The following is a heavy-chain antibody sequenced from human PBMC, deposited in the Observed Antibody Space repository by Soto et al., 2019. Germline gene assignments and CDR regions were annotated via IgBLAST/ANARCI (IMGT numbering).Heavy chain of an antibody. Sequence: GGALTVFCAASGFTVSSYAMSWVRQAPGKGLEWVSAISGSGGSTYYADSVKGRFTISRDNSKNTLYLQMNSLRAEDTAVYYCAKDRRLFDHWGQGPLFPVSP. CDR2: ISGSGGST. CDR1: GFTVSSYA. D-gene: IGHD1-1*01. CDR3: AKDRRLFDH. J-gene: IGHJ5*02. V-gene: IGHV3-23*01.